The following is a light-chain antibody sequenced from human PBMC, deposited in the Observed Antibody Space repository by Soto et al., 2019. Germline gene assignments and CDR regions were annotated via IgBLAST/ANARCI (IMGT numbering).Light chain of an antibody. CDR2: GAS. V-gene: IGKV3-20*01. Sequence: EIVLTQSPGTLSLSPGERATLSCRASQSVSSSYLAWYQQKPGQAPRLLIYGASSRATGIPDGFSGSGSGTDFTLTICRLEPEDFAVYYCQQYCSSPRTFCQGTKVDIK. CDR3: QQYCSSPRT. CDR1: QSVSSSY. J-gene: IGKJ1*01.